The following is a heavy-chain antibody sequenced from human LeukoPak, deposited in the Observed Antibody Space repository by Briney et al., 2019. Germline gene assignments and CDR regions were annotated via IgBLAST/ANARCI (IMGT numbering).Heavy chain of an antibody. D-gene: IGHD5-12*01. Sequence: ASVKVSCKASGGTFSRYAISWMRQAPGQGLEWMGWISAYNGNTNYAQKLQGRVTMTTDTSTSTAYMELRSLRSDDTAVYYCARDIVATTYAPSPFDYWGQGTLVTVSS. V-gene: IGHV1-18*01. CDR2: ISAYNGNT. CDR3: ARDIVATTYAPSPFDY. J-gene: IGHJ4*02. CDR1: GGTFSRYA.